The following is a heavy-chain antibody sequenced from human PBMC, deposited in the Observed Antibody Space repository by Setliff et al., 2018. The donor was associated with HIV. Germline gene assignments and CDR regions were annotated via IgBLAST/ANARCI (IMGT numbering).Heavy chain of an antibody. D-gene: IGHD3-10*01. CDR1: DGSFSGYY. V-gene: IGHV4-34*01. Sequence: SETLSLTCAVYDGSFSGYYWSWIRQPPGKGLEWIGEIDHSGSTNYNPSLRSRVIMSMDTSKNQFSLKLSSVTAADTAVYYCAREVNIPVRGITDDAFDIWGQGTMVTVSS. J-gene: IGHJ3*02. CDR3: AREVNIPVRGITDDAFDI. CDR2: IDHSGST.